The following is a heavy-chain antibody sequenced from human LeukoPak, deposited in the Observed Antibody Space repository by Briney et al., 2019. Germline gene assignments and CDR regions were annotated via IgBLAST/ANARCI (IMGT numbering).Heavy chain of an antibody. V-gene: IGHV1-24*01. CDR2: FYPDDGET. Sequence: ASVKVSCRVSGYTLTELSMHWVRQAPGKGLEWMGGFYPDDGETIYAQKFQGRVTMTEDTSTDTAYMELSSLRSEDTAVYYCATGIVVVPAATDDAFDIWGQGTMVTVSS. J-gene: IGHJ3*02. D-gene: IGHD2-2*01. CDR3: ATGIVVVPAATDDAFDI. CDR1: GYTLTELS.